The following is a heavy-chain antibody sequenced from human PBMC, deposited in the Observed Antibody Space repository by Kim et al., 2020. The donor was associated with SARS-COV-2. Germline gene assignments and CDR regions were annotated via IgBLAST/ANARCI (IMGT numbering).Heavy chain of an antibody. J-gene: IGHJ4*02. Sequence: ASVKVSCRTSGYGFTGYYLHWVRQAPGLGLQWMGWINPDNGATNSAQQFHGRVTMTRDTSITTGYMELSNLTFHDTAVYYCTRALWYSLNDGGDFDHWGQGTLVTVSS. CDR1: GYGFTGYY. V-gene: IGHV1-2*02. CDR3: TRALWYSLNDGGDFDH. D-gene: IGHD1-20*01. CDR2: INPDNGAT.